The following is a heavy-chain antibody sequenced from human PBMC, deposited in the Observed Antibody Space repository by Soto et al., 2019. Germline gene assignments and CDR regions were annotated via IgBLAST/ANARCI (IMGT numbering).Heavy chain of an antibody. V-gene: IGHV1-3*01. CDR1: GYTFTSYA. CDR3: AGGSYDSSGWHAFDI. Sequence: ASVKVSCKSSGYTFTSYAMHWVRQAPGQRLEWMGWINAGNGNTKYSQKIQGRVTITRDTSASTAYMELSSLRSEDTAVYYCAGGSYDSSGWHAFDIWGQGTMVTVSS. CDR2: INAGNGNT. D-gene: IGHD3-22*01. J-gene: IGHJ3*02.